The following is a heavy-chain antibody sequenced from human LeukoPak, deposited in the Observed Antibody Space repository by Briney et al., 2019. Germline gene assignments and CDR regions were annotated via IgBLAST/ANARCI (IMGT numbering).Heavy chain of an antibody. CDR3: AKPAGPQIVVVPAEYFQH. D-gene: IGHD3-22*01. Sequence: GGSLRLSCAASGFTFSDYYMSWIRQAPGKGLEWVSYISSSGSTIYYADSVKGRFTISRDNSKNTLYLQMNSLRAEDTAVYYCAKPAGPQIVVVPAEYFQHWGQGTLVTVSS. CDR1: GFTFSDYY. V-gene: IGHV3-11*04. J-gene: IGHJ1*01. CDR2: ISSSGSTI.